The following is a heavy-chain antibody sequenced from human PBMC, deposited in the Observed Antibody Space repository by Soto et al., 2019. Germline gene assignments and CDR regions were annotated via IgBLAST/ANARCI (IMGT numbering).Heavy chain of an antibody. CDR1: GFTFSSYS. J-gene: IGHJ4*02. CDR3: ARDLEPLYSSSCLDY. Sequence: GGSLRLSCAASGFTFSSYSMNWVRQAPGKGLEWVSSISSSSSYIYYADSVKGRFTISRDNAKNSLYLQMNSLRAEDTAVYYCARDLEPLYSSSCLDYWGQGTLVTVS. D-gene: IGHD6-13*01. V-gene: IGHV3-21*01. CDR2: ISSSSSYI.